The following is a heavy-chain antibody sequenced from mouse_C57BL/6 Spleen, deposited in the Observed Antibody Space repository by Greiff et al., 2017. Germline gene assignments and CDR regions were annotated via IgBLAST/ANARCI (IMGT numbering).Heavy chain of an antibody. J-gene: IGHJ2*01. CDR1: GYTFTEYT. V-gene: IGHV1-62-2*01. CDR2: IYPAGGSI. CDR3: ARPEEYYFDY. Sequence: QVQLQQPGAELVKPGASVKLSCKASGYTFTEYTIHWVKQRSGQGLEGMGWIYPAGGSIKYNEKFKDKATLNVDKASSSVYMELTRLTSEVSSVYFCARPEEYYFDYWGQGTTLTVSS.